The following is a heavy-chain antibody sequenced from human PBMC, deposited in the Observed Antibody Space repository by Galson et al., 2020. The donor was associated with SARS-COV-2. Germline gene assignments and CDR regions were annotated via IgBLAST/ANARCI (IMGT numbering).Heavy chain of an antibody. V-gene: IGHV3-7*04. CDR3: ARGHWGRDY. CDR2: IKPDGSDK. D-gene: IGHD7-27*01. Sequence: QAVGSLRLSCVGSGFTFSSHWMSWVRQAPGKGLEWVADIKPDGSDKYYVDSVKGRFTIARDNAKNSLYLQMNSLGAEDTAVYYCARGHWGRDYWGQGTLVTVSS. CDR1: GFTFSSHW. J-gene: IGHJ4*02.